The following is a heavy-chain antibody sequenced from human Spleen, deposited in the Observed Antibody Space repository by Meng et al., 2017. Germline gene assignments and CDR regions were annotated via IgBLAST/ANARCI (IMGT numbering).Heavy chain of an antibody. CDR1: GCSFSDNY. D-gene: IGHD5-24*01. CDR2: INHSWST. Sequence: QVTLQHGGALRLNPSATLSPTCVVSGCSFSDNYWSGVLQPPGKGLEWIGEINHSWSTNYNPSLESRATISVDTSQNNLSLKLSSVTAADSAVYYCARGPTTIAHDFDFWGQGALVTVSS. J-gene: IGHJ4*02. CDR3: ARGPTTIAHDFDF. V-gene: IGHV4-34*01.